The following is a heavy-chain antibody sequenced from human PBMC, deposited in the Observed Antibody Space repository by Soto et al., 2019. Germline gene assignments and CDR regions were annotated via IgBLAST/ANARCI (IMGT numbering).Heavy chain of an antibody. CDR2: INSDGSST. V-gene: IGHV3-74*01. CDR3: ARPRGYWGDETCPNYNYYMDV. CDR1: GFTFSSYW. Sequence: EVQLVESGGGLVQPGGSLRLSCAASGFTFSSYWMHWVRQAPGKGLEWVSRINSDGSSTPYADSVRGRFTISRDNAKNTLFRQMNSPRAEDTAVYYCARPRGYWGDETCPNYNYYMDVWGNGTTVTVSS. J-gene: IGHJ6*03. D-gene: IGHD2-21*01.